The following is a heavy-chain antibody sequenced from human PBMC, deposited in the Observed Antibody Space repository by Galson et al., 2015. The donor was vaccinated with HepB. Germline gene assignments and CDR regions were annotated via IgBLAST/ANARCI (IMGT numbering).Heavy chain of an antibody. V-gene: IGHV3-15*01. Sequence: SLRLSCAASGFPFNNAWMIWVRQAQGMGLEWVGRIKSKTDGETTDYAAPAKGRFTISRDDSKNRLYLQMNSLKTEDTAVYYCTTDVYYSIYWSWLDPWGQGTLVTVSS. CDR1: GFPFNNAW. CDR2: IKSKTDGETT. D-gene: IGHD2-21*01. CDR3: TTDVYYSIYWSWLDP. J-gene: IGHJ5*02.